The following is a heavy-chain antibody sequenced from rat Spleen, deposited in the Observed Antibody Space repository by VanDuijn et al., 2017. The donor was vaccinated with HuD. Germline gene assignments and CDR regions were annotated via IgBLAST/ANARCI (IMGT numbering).Heavy chain of an antibody. CDR1: GFTFSSYG. J-gene: IGHJ2*01. D-gene: IGHD1-5*01. CDR3: ARRGIDNMGTTAHYFDY. CDR2: ISTGGGNT. Sequence: EVQLVESGGGLVQPGRSLKLSCIASGFTFSSYGMAWVRQTPTQGLEWVASISTGGGNTYYRDSVRGRFTISRDNSKNTQYLQMDSLRSEDTATYYCARRGIDNMGTTAHYFDYWGQGVMVAVSS. V-gene: IGHV5S14*01.